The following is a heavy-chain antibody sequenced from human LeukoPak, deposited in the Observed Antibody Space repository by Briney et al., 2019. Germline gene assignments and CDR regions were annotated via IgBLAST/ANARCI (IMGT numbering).Heavy chain of an antibody. CDR2: INPKNGGT. V-gene: IGHV1-2*02. J-gene: IGHJ4*02. Sequence: ASVKVSCKASGYTFTGYYIYWVRQAPGQGLEWMGWINPKNGGTSYSQKFQGRVTMTRDTYISTVYMELNRLTSDDTAVYYCARDVMCNYWGQGTLVTVSS. D-gene: IGHD2-8*01. CDR3: ARDVMCNY. CDR1: GYTFTGYY.